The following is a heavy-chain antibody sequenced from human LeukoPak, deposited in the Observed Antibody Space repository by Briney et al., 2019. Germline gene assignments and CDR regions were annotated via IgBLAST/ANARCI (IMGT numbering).Heavy chain of an antibody. Sequence: GSLRLSCAASGFTFSSYAMSWVRQAPGKGLEWVSAISGSGGSTYYADSVKGRFTISRDNSKNTLYLQMNSLRAEDTAVYYCARYCSSTSCYGERDWGQGTLVTVSS. CDR3: ARYCSSTSCYGERD. CDR1: GFTFSSYA. J-gene: IGHJ4*02. D-gene: IGHD2-2*01. CDR2: ISGSGGST. V-gene: IGHV3-23*01.